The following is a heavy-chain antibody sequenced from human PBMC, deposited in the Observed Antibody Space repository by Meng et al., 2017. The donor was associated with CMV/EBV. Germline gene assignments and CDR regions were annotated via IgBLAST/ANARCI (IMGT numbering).Heavy chain of an antibody. Sequence: SETLSLTCTVSGGSISSSSYYWGWIRQPPGKGLEWIGSIYYSGSTYYNPSLKSRVTISVDTSKNQISLKLSSVTAADTAVYYCARRVKLGVSFDYWGQGTLVTVSS. J-gene: IGHJ4*02. CDR1: GGSISSSSYY. CDR3: ARRVKLGVSFDY. V-gene: IGHV4-39*01. CDR2: IYYSGST. D-gene: IGHD3-3*01.